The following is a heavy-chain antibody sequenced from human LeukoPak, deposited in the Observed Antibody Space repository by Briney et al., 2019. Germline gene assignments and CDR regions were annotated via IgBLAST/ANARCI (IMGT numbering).Heavy chain of an antibody. CDR2: IYTSGST. CDR1: GGSFSGYY. CDR3: ARDRCSSTSCNYYYYGMDV. V-gene: IGHV4-4*07. D-gene: IGHD2-2*01. Sequence: SETLSLTCAVYGGSFSGYYWSWIRQPAGKGLEWIGRIYTSGSTNYNPSLKSRVTMSVDTSKNQFSLKLSSVTAADTAVYYCARDRCSSTSCNYYYYGMDVWGQGTTVTVSS. J-gene: IGHJ6*02.